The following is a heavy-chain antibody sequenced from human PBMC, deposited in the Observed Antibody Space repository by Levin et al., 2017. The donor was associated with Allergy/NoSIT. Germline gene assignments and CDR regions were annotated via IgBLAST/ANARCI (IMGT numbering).Heavy chain of an antibody. D-gene: IGHD6-13*01. V-gene: IGHV4-59*01. Sequence: SETLSLTCTVSGGSISSYYWSWIRQPPGKGLEWIGYIYYSGSTNYNPSLKSRVTISVDTSKNQFSLKLSSVTAADTAVYFCARDRGAAAGRENYGMDVWGQGTTVTVSS. CDR2: IYYSGST. CDR1: GGSISSYY. CDR3: ARDRGAAAGRENYGMDV. J-gene: IGHJ6*02.